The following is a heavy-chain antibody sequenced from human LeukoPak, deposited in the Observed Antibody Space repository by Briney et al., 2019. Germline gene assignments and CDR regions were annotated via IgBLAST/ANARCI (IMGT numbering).Heavy chain of an antibody. D-gene: IGHD6-13*01. Sequence: PSETLSLTCTVSGGSISSSGYYWGWIRQPPGKGLEWIGSIYYSGSTYYNPSLKSRVTISVDTSKNQFSLKLSSVTAADTAVYYCASQLVPGYFDYWGQGTLVTVSS. V-gene: IGHV4-39*01. J-gene: IGHJ4*02. CDR1: GGSISSSGYY. CDR3: ASQLVPGYFDY. CDR2: IYYSGST.